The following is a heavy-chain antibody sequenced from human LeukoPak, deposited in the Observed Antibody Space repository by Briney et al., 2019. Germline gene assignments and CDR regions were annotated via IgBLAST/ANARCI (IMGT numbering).Heavy chain of an antibody. V-gene: IGHV3-7*01. CDR1: GFTFSDYW. J-gene: IGHJ4*02. CDR3: ARGDWAPFDY. D-gene: IGHD2-21*02. CDR2: IDQDGSSE. Sequence: GGSLRLSCAASGFTFSDYWMNWVRQAPGKGLEWAANIDQDGSSEYYVGSVQGRFTISRDNAKSSLYLQMNSLRAEDTAVYYCARGDWAPFDYWGQGSLLTVSS.